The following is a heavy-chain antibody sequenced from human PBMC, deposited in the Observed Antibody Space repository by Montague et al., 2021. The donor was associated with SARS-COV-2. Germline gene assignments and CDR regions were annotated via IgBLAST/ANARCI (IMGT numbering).Heavy chain of an antibody. Sequence: PALVKPTQTLTLTCTFSGFSLSTSGMCASWIRQPPGKALEWLALIDWDDDKYYSTSLKTRLTISKDTSKNQVVLTMTNMDPVDTATYYCARSYYSILGSYYYGMDVWGQGTTVTVSS. J-gene: IGHJ6*02. D-gene: IGHD3-10*01. CDR2: IDWDDDK. CDR1: GFSLSTSGMC. CDR3: ARSYYSILGSYYYGMDV. V-gene: IGHV2-70*01.